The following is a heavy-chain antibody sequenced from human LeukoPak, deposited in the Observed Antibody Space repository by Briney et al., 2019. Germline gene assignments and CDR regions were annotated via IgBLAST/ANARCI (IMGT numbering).Heavy chain of an antibody. CDR1: GFTFDDYA. CDR2: ISWNSGSI. Sequence: PGRSLRLSCAASGFTFDDYAMHWVRQAPGKGLEWVSGISWNSGSIGYADSVKGRFTISRDNAKNSLYLQMNSLRAEDTALYYCAKGRTMVRGVPLYYFDYWGQGTLVTVSS. J-gene: IGHJ4*02. D-gene: IGHD3-10*01. CDR3: AKGRTMVRGVPLYYFDY. V-gene: IGHV3-9*01.